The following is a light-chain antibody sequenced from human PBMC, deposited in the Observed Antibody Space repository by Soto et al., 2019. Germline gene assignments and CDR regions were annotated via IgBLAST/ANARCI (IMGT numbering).Light chain of an antibody. CDR3: VLYMGSGIVV. J-gene: IGLJ2*01. V-gene: IGLV8-61*01. CDR1: SGSVSTSYY. CDR2: ATN. Sequence: QTVVTQEPSFSVSPEETVTLTCGLNSGSVSTSYYPGWYQQTPGQAPRTLIYATNTRSSGVPDRFSGSILGNKAALTITGAQADDESDYYCVLYMGSGIVVFGGGTKLTVL.